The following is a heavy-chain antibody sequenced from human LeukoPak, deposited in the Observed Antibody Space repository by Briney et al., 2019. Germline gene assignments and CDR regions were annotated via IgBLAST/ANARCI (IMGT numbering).Heavy chain of an antibody. CDR1: GYSFTDYN. CDR3: ARDNSVGDSAWWFDP. Sequence: ASVKVSCKTSGYSFTDYNLHWVRQAPGQRLEWMGIIKPSGGDTNYAQKFQGRVFMTRDTSTSTVYMELSSLKSEDTAVYYCARDNSVGDSAWWFDPWGQGTLVTVSS. V-gene: IGHV1-46*01. CDR2: IKPSGGDT. J-gene: IGHJ5*02. D-gene: IGHD5-12*01.